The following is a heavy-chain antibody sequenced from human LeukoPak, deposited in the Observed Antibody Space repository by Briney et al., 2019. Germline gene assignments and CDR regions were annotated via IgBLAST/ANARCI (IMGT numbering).Heavy chain of an antibody. CDR2: ISVGSGNT. V-gene: IGHV1-3*01. Sequence: GASVKVSCKASGDSSRTNAIVWLRQAPGQRPEWMGWISVGSGNTKYSQKFQGRVTITRDTSASTAYMELSSLRSEDTAVYYCAREGVVGATLDYWGQGTLVTVSS. J-gene: IGHJ4*02. CDR3: AREGVVGATLDY. D-gene: IGHD1-26*01. CDR1: GDSSRTNA.